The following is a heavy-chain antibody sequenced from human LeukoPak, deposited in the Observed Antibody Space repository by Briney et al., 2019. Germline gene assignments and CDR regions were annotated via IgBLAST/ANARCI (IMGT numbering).Heavy chain of an antibody. Sequence: GVLRLSCAASGFTFSRYWMTWVRQAPGKGLEWVANIKEDGSENSYVESVKGRFTISRDNSKNTLYLQMNSLRAEDTAVYYCANRGPGYCSSTSCYAPFDYWGQGTLVTVSS. D-gene: IGHD2-2*01. CDR1: GFTFSRYW. J-gene: IGHJ4*02. V-gene: IGHV3-7*03. CDR3: ANRGPGYCSSTSCYAPFDY. CDR2: IKEDGSEN.